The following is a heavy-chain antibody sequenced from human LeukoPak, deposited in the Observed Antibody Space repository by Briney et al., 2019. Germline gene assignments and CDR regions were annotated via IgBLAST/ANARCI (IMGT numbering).Heavy chain of an antibody. CDR1: VYTFTGYY. J-gene: IGHJ1*01. D-gene: IGHD1-26*01. V-gene: IGHV1-2*02. Sequence: ASVKLSCKASVYTFTGYYMHWVRQAPGQGLEWVGWINPRSGGTDYAQRLQGRVSMTTDTSIATAYMELSRLTSDDTAIYYCARGTIGSYSSVHDWGQGTLLIVSS. CDR3: ARGTIGSYSSVHD. CDR2: INPRSGGT.